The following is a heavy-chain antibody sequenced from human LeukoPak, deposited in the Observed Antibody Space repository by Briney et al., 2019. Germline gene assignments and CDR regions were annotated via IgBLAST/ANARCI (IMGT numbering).Heavy chain of an antibody. V-gene: IGHV4-4*07. CDR2: IYASGST. Sequence: PSATLSLTCTVSGGSISDYYWNWIRQPAGKGLECMGRIYASGSTNYNPSLRSRVTISVDKSKNQFSLKLTSATAADTAVYYCARSYLGGTYYDWFDPWGQGTLVTVSS. CDR1: GGSISDYY. CDR3: ARSYLGGTYYDWFDP. J-gene: IGHJ5*02. D-gene: IGHD1-26*01.